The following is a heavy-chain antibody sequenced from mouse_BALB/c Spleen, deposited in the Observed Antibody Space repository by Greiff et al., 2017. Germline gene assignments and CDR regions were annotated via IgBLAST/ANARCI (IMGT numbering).Heavy chain of an antibody. Sequence: EVKVVESGGGLVQPGESLKLSCESNEYEFPSHDMSWVRKTPEKRLELVAAINSDGGSTYYPDTMERRFIISRDNTKKTLYLQMSSLRSEDTALYYCARQATVVALGGYFDYWGQGTTLTVSS. J-gene: IGHJ2*01. CDR3: ARQATVVALGGYFDY. CDR1: EYEFPSHD. D-gene: IGHD1-1*01. V-gene: IGHV5-2*01. CDR2: INSDGGST.